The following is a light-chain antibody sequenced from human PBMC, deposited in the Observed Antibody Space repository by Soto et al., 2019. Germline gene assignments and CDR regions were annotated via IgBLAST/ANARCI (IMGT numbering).Light chain of an antibody. J-gene: IGLJ1*01. CDR2: GNN. V-gene: IGLV1-40*01. CDR3: QSYDSGLSCV. CDR1: SSNIGAGYD. Sequence: QSVLTQPPSVSGAPGQRVTISCTGSSSNIGAGYDVHWYQQLPGTAPKLLIYGNNNRPSGVPDRFSGSKSGTSASLAITGLQAEDEADYYCQSYDSGLSCVFGTGTKLTVL.